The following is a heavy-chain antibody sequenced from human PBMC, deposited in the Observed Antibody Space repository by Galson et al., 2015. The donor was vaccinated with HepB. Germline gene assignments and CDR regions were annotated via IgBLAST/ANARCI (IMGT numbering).Heavy chain of an antibody. V-gene: IGHV1-69*13. CDR3: ARDRCFLECMGYFDY. CDR1: GGTFSSYA. J-gene: IGHJ4*02. CDR2: IIPIFGTA. D-gene: IGHD3-3*01. Sequence: SVKVSCKASGGTFSSYAISWVRQAPGQGLEWMGGIIPIFGTANYAQKFQGRVTITADESTSTAYMELSSLRSEDTAVYYWARDRCFLECMGYFDYWGQGTLVTVSS.